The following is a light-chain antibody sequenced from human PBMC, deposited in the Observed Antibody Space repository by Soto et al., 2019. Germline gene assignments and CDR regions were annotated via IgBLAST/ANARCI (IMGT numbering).Light chain of an antibody. CDR1: QSVSTSY. Sequence: EIVLTQSPGTLSLSPGERATLSCRASQSVSTSYLAWYQQKPGQAPRLLIYGASIRATGIPDRFSGSGSGADFTLTISRLEPEDFAVYYCQQYGSVPLTFGGGTKVEI. V-gene: IGKV3-20*01. J-gene: IGKJ4*01. CDR2: GAS. CDR3: QQYGSVPLT.